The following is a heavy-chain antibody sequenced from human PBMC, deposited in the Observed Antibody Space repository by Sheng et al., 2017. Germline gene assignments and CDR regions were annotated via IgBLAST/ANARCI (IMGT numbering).Heavy chain of an antibody. CDR2: IIPILGIA. J-gene: IGHJ6*03. D-gene: IGHD2-2*01. CDR1: GGTFSSYA. V-gene: IGHV1-69*10. CDR3: ARVWQYQLLPLSYYYMDV. Sequence: KASGGTFSSYAISWVRQAPGQGLEWMGGIIPILGIANYAQKFQGRVTITADKSTSTAYMELSSLRSEDTAVYYCARVWQYQLLPLSYYYMDVWGQGTTVTVSS.